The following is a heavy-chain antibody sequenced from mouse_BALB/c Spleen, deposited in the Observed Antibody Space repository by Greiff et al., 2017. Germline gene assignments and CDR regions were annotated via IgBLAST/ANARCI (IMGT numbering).Heavy chain of an antibody. J-gene: IGHJ3*01. D-gene: IGHD1-1*01. V-gene: IGHV3-1*02. Sequence: EVQLVESGPDLVKPSQSLSLTCTVPGYSITSGYSWPWIRQFPGNTLAWLGYIHYSGSTNYNPSLNSRISITRDTSKNQFFLQLNSVTTEDTATYYCARNDYGSDWFAYWGQGTLVTVAA. CDR1: GYSITSGYS. CDR2: IHYSGST. CDR3: ARNDYGSDWFAY.